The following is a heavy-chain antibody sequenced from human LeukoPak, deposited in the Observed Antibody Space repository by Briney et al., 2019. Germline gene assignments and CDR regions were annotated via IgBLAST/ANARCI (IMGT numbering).Heavy chain of an antibody. Sequence: GESLRLSCAASGFTFSNYWMSWLRQTPGKGLVWVSRIKNDGSSATYAESVKGRFTISRDNARNTLYLQMNSLTVDDTAVYYCAKSDWFDPWGRGIPVTVSS. J-gene: IGHJ5*02. CDR1: GFTFSNYW. CDR3: AKSDWFDP. CDR2: IKNDGSSA. V-gene: IGHV3-74*01.